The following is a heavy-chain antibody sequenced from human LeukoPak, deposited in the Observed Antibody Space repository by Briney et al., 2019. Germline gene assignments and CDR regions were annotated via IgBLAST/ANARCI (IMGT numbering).Heavy chain of an antibody. Sequence: GGSLRLSCAGSGFTFSSYWMHWVRQAPGKGLVWVSRINSDGSSTRYADSVKGRFTMSRDNAKNTLYLQMNSPRAEDTAVYYCARGGYHYDTSGYNDAFDIWGQGTMVTVSS. V-gene: IGHV3-74*01. CDR1: GFTFSSYW. CDR2: INSDGSST. J-gene: IGHJ3*02. D-gene: IGHD3-22*01. CDR3: ARGGYHYDTSGYNDAFDI.